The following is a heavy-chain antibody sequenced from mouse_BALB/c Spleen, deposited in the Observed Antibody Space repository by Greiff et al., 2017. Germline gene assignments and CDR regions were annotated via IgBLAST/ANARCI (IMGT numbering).Heavy chain of an antibody. CDR1: GFTFSSYA. Sequence: EVMLVESGGGLVKPGGSLKLSCAASGFTFSSYAMSWVRQTPEKRLEWVASISSGGSTYYPDSVKGRFTISRDNARNILYLQMSSLRSEDTAMYYCAREGLGLSWFAYWGQGTLVTVSA. CDR2: ISSGGST. CDR3: AREGLGLSWFAY. D-gene: IGHD3-1*01. J-gene: IGHJ3*01. V-gene: IGHV5-6-5*01.